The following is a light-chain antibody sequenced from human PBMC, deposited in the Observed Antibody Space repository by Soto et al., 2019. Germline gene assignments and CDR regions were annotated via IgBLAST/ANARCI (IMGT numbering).Light chain of an antibody. CDR1: QSVSNY. Sequence: EIVLTQSPATLSLSPGERATLSCRASQSVSNYLAWYQQKPGQAPRLLIYDTSNRATGIPARFSGNGYGNDFTLTISSLEAADFAVYYCQQRTNWPLYTFGQGTKLAIK. V-gene: IGKV3-11*01. CDR2: DTS. CDR3: QQRTNWPLYT. J-gene: IGKJ2*01.